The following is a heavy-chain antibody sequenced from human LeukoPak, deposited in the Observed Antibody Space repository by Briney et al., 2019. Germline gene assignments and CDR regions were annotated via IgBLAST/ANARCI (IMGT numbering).Heavy chain of an antibody. CDR1: GFTFSSYA. J-gene: IGHJ4*02. CDR2: ISGSGGST. V-gene: IGHV3-23*01. D-gene: IGHD4-17*01. CDR3: AKDALSDYGLGAQNY. Sequence: GGSLRLSCAASGFTFSSYAMSWVRQAPGKGLEWASAISGSGGSTYYTDSVKGRFTISRDNSKNTLYLQMNSLRAEDTAVYYCAKDALSDYGLGAQNYWGQGTLVTVSS.